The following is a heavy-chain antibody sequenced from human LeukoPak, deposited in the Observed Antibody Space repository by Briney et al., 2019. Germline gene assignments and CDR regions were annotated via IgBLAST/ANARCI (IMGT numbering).Heavy chain of an antibody. CDR3: ARSRHSYDSSGFPHY. Sequence: GGSLRLSCAASGFTFSSYWMSWVRQAPGKGLEWVAHIQQDGSEKYYVDSVKGRFTISRDNAKNSLYLQMNSLRAEDTALYYCARSRHSYDSSGFPHYWGQGTLVTVSS. D-gene: IGHD3-22*01. V-gene: IGHV3-7*03. CDR2: IQQDGSEK. CDR1: GFTFSSYW. J-gene: IGHJ4*02.